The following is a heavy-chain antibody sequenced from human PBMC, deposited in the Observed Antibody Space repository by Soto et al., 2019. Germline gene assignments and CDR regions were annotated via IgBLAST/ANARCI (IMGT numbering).Heavy chain of an antibody. D-gene: IGHD3-22*01. J-gene: IGHJ6*02. Sequence: GGSLRLSCAASGFTFSSYAMHWVRQAPGKGLEWVAVISYDGSNKYYADSVKGRFTISRDNSKNTLYLQMNSLRAEDTAVYYCAEYDSSGYTSYYYYGMDVWGQGTTVTVSS. V-gene: IGHV3-30-3*01. CDR2: ISYDGSNK. CDR1: GFTFSSYA. CDR3: AEYDSSGYTSYYYYGMDV.